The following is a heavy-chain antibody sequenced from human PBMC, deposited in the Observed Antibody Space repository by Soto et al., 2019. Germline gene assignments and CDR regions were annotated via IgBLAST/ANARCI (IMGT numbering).Heavy chain of an antibody. J-gene: IGHJ5*02. V-gene: IGHV1-69*01. Sequence: QVQLVQSGAEVKKPGSSVNVSCKASGGTFSSYAISWVRQAPGQGLEWVGGIIPIFGTANYAQKFQGRVTITAEESTSTAYMELSSLRSEDTAVYYCANGGNTARFGRFDPWGQGTLVTVSS. CDR2: IIPIFGTA. CDR3: ANGGNTARFGRFDP. D-gene: IGHD5-18*01. CDR1: GGTFSSYA.